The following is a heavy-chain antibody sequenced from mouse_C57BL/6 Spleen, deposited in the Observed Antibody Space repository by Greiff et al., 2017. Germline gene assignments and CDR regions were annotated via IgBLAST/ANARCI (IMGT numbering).Heavy chain of an antibody. CDR1: GFTFSDYY. V-gene: IGHV5-16*01. D-gene: IGHD1-1*01. CDR2: INYDGSSP. CDR3: AREGNDYGSSYVYFDV. Sequence: EVQVVESEGGLVQPGRSMKLSCTASGFTFSDYYMAWVRQVPEKGLEWVANINYDGSSPYSLDSLKSRFIISSDNAKNIRYLQMSSLKSEDTATYYWAREGNDYGSSYVYFDVWGTVTTVTFSS. J-gene: IGHJ1*03.